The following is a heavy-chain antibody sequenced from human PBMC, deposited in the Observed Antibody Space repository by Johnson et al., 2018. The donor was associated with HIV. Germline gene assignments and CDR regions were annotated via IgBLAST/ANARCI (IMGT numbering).Heavy chain of an antibody. Sequence: QVQLVESGGGVVQPGRSLRLSCAASGFTFSSYTMHWVRQAPGKGLEWVAVISYDGSKKYHADSVKGRFTISRDNSKNTLYLQMNSLRAEDTDVYYCAKVGGTTILRDAFDIWGQGTMVTVSS. CDR1: GFTFSSYT. J-gene: IGHJ3*02. V-gene: IGHV3-30*04. CDR3: AKVGGTTILRDAFDI. CDR2: ISYDGSKK. D-gene: IGHD1-1*01.